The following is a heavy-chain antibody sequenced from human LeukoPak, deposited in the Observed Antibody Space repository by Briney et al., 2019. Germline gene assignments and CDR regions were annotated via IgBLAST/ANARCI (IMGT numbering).Heavy chain of an antibody. Sequence: GSVEVSCKASGYTFTGYYMHWVRQAPGQGLEWMGWINPNSGGTNYAQKFQGWVTMTRDTSISTAYMELSRLRSDDTAVYYCARSLRRDGYNYDYWGQGTLVTVSS. D-gene: IGHD5-24*01. V-gene: IGHV1-2*04. CDR3: ARSLRRDGYNYDY. CDR1: GYTFTGYY. CDR2: INPNSGGT. J-gene: IGHJ4*02.